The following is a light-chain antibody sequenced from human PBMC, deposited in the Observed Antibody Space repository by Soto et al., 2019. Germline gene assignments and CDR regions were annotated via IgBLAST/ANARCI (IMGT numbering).Light chain of an antibody. J-gene: IGLJ3*02. CDR2: GVN. CDR1: SSDVGSYER. V-gene: IGLV2-23*02. CDR3: CSSVGGPNRV. Sequence: QSALTQPASVSGSPGQSIAISCTGTSSDVGSYERVSWYQQHPGKAPTLMIYGVNKRPSGVSNRFSASNSGNTASLTISGLQAEDEADYYCCSSVGGPNRVFGGGTKLTVL.